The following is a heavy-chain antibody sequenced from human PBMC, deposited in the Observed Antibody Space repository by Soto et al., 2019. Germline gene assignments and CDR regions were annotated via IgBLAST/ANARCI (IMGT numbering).Heavy chain of an antibody. D-gene: IGHD6-19*01. V-gene: IGHV3-23*01. CDR3: ARRSSGWYFDY. Sequence: EVQLLESGGGLVQPGGSLRLSCAASGFTFSSYAMSWVRQAPGKGLEWVSAISGSGGSTYYADSVKGRFTISRDNPTNTLYLQMNSLRAEDRAVYYCARRSSGWYFDYWGQGTLVTVSS. J-gene: IGHJ4*02. CDR2: ISGSGGST. CDR1: GFTFSSYA.